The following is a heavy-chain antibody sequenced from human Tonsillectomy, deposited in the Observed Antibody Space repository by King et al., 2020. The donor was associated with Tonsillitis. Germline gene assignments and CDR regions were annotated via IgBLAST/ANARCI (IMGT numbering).Heavy chain of an antibody. Sequence: VQLVESGGGLVQPGGSLRLSCAASGFTFSSYAMSWVRQAPGKGLEWVSAISGSGGSTYYADSVKGRFTISRDNSKNTRYLQMNSLRADDTDVYYCAKSDAMIVVYYFDYWGQGTLVTVSS. CDR3: AKSDAMIVVYYFDY. D-gene: IGHD3-22*01. V-gene: IGHV3-23*04. CDR2: ISGSGGST. CDR1: GFTFSSYA. J-gene: IGHJ4*02.